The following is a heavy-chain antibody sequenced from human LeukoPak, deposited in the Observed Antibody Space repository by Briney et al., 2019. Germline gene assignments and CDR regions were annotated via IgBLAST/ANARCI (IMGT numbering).Heavy chain of an antibody. J-gene: IGHJ4*02. CDR2: IYYSGST. Sequence: SETLSLTCTVSGDSFSSYYWSWIRQPPGKGLEWIGYIYYSGSTNYNPSLKSRVTISVDTSKNQFSLKLSSVTAADTAVYYCARHGLRGGDYWGQGTLVTVSS. D-gene: IGHD3/OR15-3a*01. V-gene: IGHV4-59*08. CDR1: GDSFSSYY. CDR3: ARHGLRGGDY.